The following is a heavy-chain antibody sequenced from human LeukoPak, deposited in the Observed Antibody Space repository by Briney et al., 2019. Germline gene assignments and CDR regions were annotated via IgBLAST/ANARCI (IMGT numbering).Heavy chain of an antibody. Sequence: GGSLRLSCTASGFTFGDYAMSWFRQAPGKGLEWVGFIRSKAYGGTTEYAASVKGRFTISRDDSKSIAYLQMNSLKTEDTAVYYCTRDSSGTYYYDSSGRPPFDLWGRGTLVTVSS. D-gene: IGHD3-22*01. V-gene: IGHV3-49*03. CDR2: IRSKAYGGTT. J-gene: IGHJ2*01. CDR3: TRDSSGTYYYDSSGRPPFDL. CDR1: GFTFGDYA.